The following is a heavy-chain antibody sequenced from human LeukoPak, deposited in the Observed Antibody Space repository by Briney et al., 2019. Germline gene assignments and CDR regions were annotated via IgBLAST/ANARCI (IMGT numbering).Heavy chain of an antibody. D-gene: IGHD2-2*01. CDR3: ARLRTQVGSTSQEGWFDP. J-gene: IGHJ5*02. Sequence: GGSLRLSCAVSGFTVINNCVSWVHQAPGKGLEWVSFLYAGDNTYYADSVKGRFTISRDNSKNIVYLQMNTLRPEDTAVYFCARLRTQVGSTSQEGWFDPWGQGTLVTVSS. CDR2: LYAGDNT. V-gene: IGHV3-53*01. CDR1: GFTVINNC.